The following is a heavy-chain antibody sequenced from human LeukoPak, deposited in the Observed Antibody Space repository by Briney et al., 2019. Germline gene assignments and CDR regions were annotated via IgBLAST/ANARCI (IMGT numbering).Heavy chain of an antibody. CDR1: GFTFDLYA. Sequence: GGSLRLSCAASGFTFDLYAMTWVRQAPGKGLEWVSSISGSGDSTNYAGSVKGRFTISRDNSKSRLYLRMNSLRAEDTAVYYCAKDGNWNYAFDYWGQGTLVTVSS. J-gene: IGHJ4*02. V-gene: IGHV3-23*01. D-gene: IGHD1-7*01. CDR2: ISGSGDST. CDR3: AKDGNWNYAFDY.